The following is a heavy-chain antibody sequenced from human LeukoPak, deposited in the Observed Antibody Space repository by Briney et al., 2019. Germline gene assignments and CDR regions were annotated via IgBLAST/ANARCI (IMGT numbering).Heavy chain of an antibody. CDR2: INPGGGTT. Sequence: ASVKVSCKASGYTFTSYHIHWVRQAPRRGLEWMGIINPGGGTTSYAQKFQDRVTMTRDTSTSTVYMELSSLRFEDTAVYYCAKYLRWDHPGLDPWGQGTLVIVSS. CDR1: GYTFTSYH. CDR3: AKYLRWDHPGLDP. V-gene: IGHV1-46*01. J-gene: IGHJ5*02. D-gene: IGHD4-23*01.